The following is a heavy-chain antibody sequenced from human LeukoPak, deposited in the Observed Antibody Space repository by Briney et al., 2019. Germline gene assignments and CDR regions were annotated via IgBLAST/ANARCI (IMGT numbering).Heavy chain of an antibody. CDR3: ARSSSGQGGRFFDY. CDR2: ISSSSSYI. J-gene: IGHJ4*02. D-gene: IGHD6-19*01. CDR1: GFTFSSYS. Sequence: GGSLRLSCAASGFTFSSYSMNWVRQAPGEGLEWVSSISSSSSYIYYADSVKGRFTISRDNAKNSLYLQMNSLRAEDTAVYYCARSSSGQGGRFFDYWGQGTLVTVSS. V-gene: IGHV3-21*01.